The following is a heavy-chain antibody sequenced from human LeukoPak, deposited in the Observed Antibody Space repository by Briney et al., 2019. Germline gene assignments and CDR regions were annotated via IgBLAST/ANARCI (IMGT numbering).Heavy chain of an antibody. J-gene: IGHJ4*02. CDR2: VSGSASST. CDR3: ASGSGYSGFGY. V-gene: IGHV3-23*01. Sequence: GGSLRLSCVASGFTFTNYAMSWVRQAPGEGLEWVSAVSGSASSTYDADSVKGRFTISRDNSRNTVYLEMNSLRAEDTAVYYCASGSGYSGFGYWGQGTLVTVSS. CDR1: GFTFTNYA. D-gene: IGHD1-26*01.